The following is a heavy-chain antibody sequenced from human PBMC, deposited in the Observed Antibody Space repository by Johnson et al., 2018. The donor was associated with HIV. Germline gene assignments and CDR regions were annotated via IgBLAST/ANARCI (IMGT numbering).Heavy chain of an antibody. D-gene: IGHD2-21*01. V-gene: IGHV3-23*04. CDR1: GFTFSSYA. J-gene: IGHJ3*01. Sequence: EVQLVESGGGVVQPGGSLRLSCVASGFTFSSYAMSWVRQAPGKGLEWVSVISGSGGTPFYADSVKGRFTISRDNSKNTLYLQMNSLRADDTAVYYCAKDPSGAVGGGDFFDVWGQGTMVTVSS. CDR3: AKDPSGAVGGGDFFDV. CDR2: ISGSGGTP.